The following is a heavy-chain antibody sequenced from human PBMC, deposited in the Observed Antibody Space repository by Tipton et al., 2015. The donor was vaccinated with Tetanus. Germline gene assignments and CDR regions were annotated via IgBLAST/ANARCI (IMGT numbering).Heavy chain of an antibody. CDR2: VYYTGDT. CDR1: GDSVSGYY. D-gene: IGHD2-8*02. Sequence: TLSLTCTVSGDSVSGYYWSWIRQPPGKGLEWVGYVYYTGDTNYNPSLKSRVTISMDRSENQISLKMTSVTAADTAVCYCAGVTAQRTELYFEHWGQGTQVTVSS. CDR3: AGVTAQRTELYFEH. V-gene: IGHV4-59*02. J-gene: IGHJ1*01.